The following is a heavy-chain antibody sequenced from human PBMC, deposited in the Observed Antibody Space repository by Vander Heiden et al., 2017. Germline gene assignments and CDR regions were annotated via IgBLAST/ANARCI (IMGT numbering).Heavy chain of an antibody. D-gene: IGHD4-4*01. CDR2: IDWDDDK. Sequence: QVTLRESGPALVKPTQTLTLTCTFSGFSLSTSGMCVSWIRQPPGKALEWLALIDWDDDKYYSTSLKTRLTISKDTSKNQVVLTMTNMDPVDTATYYCARISWDYSNYEGWFDPWCQGTLVTVSS. CDR1: GFSLSTSGMC. V-gene: IGHV2-70*01. J-gene: IGHJ5*02. CDR3: ARISWDYSNYEGWFDP.